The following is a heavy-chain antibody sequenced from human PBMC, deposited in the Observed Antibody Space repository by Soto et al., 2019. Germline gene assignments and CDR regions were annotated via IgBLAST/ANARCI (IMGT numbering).Heavy chain of an antibody. CDR2: IYWDDDK. CDR3: AHERCDYYDSSGYPKYYFDY. V-gene: IGHV2-5*02. J-gene: IGHJ4*02. CDR1: GFSLSTSGVG. Sequence: SGPTVVNPTQTLTLTCTFSGFSLSTSGVGVGWIRQPPGKALEWLALIYWDDDKRYSPSLKSRLTITKDTSKNQVVLTMTNMDPVDTATYYCAHERCDYYDSSGYPKYYFDYWGQGTLVTVSS. D-gene: IGHD3-22*01.